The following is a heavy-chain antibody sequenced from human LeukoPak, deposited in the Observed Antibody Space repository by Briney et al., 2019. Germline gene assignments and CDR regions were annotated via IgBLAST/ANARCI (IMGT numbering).Heavy chain of an antibody. D-gene: IGHD2-21*02. CDR1: GFTFNRDW. V-gene: IGHV3-23*01. J-gene: IGHJ3*02. CDR3: AKGLGDFGRTGAFDI. Sequence: PGGSLRLSCAASGFTFNRDWTAWVRQAPGKGLEWVSAISGSGGGTYYADSVKGRFTSSRDNSKNTLYLQMNSLRVEDTAVYYCAKGLGDFGRTGAFDIWGQGTLVTVSS. CDR2: ISGSGGGT.